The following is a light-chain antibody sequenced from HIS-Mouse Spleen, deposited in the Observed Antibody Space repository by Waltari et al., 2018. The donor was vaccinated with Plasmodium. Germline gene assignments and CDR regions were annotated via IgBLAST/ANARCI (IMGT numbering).Light chain of an antibody. CDR1: ALPQKY. V-gene: IGLV3-10*01. J-gene: IGLJ3*02. CDR3: YSTDSSGNHRV. Sequence: SSELTQPPPASVSPGQTARITCSGDALPQKYADWYQQKSGQAPVLVIYEDSKRPSGIPERFSGSSSGTMATLTISGAQVEDEADYYCYSTDSSGNHRVFGGGTKLTVL. CDR2: EDS.